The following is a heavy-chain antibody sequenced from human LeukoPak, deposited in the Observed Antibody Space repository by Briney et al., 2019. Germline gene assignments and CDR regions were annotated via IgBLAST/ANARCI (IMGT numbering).Heavy chain of an antibody. Sequence: SQTLSLTCAISGDSFSSNSAAWNWIRQSPSRGLEWLGRTYSRSTWYNDYAVSVKSRITINPDTSKNQFSLQLSSVTPEDTAVYYCAREMAAAGYFGYWGQGTLVTVSS. CDR2: TYSRSTWYN. D-gene: IGHD6-13*01. J-gene: IGHJ4*02. CDR1: GDSFSSNSAA. V-gene: IGHV6-1*01. CDR3: AREMAAAGYFGY.